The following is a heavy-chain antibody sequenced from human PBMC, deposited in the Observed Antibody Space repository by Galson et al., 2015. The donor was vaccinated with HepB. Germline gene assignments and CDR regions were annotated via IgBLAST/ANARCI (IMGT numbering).Heavy chain of an antibody. CDR2: VSGDGSGT. CDR3: AKGGVTVTAIDH. CDR1: GFTFNSYI. J-gene: IGHJ4*02. Sequence: SLRLSCAASGFTFNSYIMSWVRHAPGKGLEWVSRVSGDGSGTNYADAVRGRFTISRDSSGNTLYLQMNGLRAEDTAVYYCAKGGVTVTAIDHWGQGTLVTVSS. V-gene: IGHV3-23*01. D-gene: IGHD2-21*02.